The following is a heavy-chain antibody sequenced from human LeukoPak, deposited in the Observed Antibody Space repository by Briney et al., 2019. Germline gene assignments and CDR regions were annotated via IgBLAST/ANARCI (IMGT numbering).Heavy chain of an antibody. Sequence: GGSLRLSCAASGFTFSSYSMNWVRQAPGKGLEWVSSISSSSSYIYYADSVKGRFTISRDNAKNSLYLQMNSLRAEDTAVYYCARWGYDFWSGYSSSYFDYWGQGTLVTVSS. CDR2: ISSSSSYI. D-gene: IGHD3-3*01. CDR3: ARWGYDFWSGYSSSYFDY. CDR1: GFTFSSYS. J-gene: IGHJ4*02. V-gene: IGHV3-21*01.